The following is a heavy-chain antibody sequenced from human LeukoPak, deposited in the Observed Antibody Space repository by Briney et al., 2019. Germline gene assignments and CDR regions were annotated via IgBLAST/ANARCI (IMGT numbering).Heavy chain of an antibody. CDR1: GDSITSNSVT. CDR2: TYYRSTWYN. D-gene: IGHD2-2*01. CDR3: ARRLTQYDCFDP. V-gene: IGHV6-1*01. J-gene: IGHJ5*02. Sequence: SQTLSLTCAFSGDSITSNSVTWHWIRQSPSRGLEWLGRTYYRSTWYNDYAVSVRGRITVNPDTSKNQFSLHLNSVTPEDTAVYYCARRLTQYDCFDPWGQGILGTVSS.